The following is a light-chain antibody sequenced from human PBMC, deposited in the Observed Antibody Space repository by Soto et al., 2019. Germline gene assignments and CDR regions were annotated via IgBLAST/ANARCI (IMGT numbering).Light chain of an antibody. CDR2: GAS. V-gene: IGKV3-15*01. Sequence: ERVMTQSPATLSVSPGERATLSCRADQSVNSHLAWYQQKPGQAPRLLIYGASARTNGIPGRFSGSVSGTEFTLTIISVQPEDFAVYYCQQYNNWPYTFGQGTKLEIK. J-gene: IGKJ2*01. CDR1: QSVNSH. CDR3: QQYNNWPYT.